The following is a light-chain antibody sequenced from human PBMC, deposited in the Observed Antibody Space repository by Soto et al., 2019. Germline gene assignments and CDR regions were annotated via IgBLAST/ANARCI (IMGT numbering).Light chain of an antibody. CDR1: QSVSGW. Sequence: TQSPSTLSASVGDTVTVTCRASQSVSGWLAWYQQKPGQAPRLLIYGASSRATGIPDRFSGSGSGTDLTLTISRLEPEDFAVYHCQQYGSSPQWTFGQGTKVHIK. CDR2: GAS. J-gene: IGKJ1*01. CDR3: QQYGSSPQWT. V-gene: IGKV3-20*01.